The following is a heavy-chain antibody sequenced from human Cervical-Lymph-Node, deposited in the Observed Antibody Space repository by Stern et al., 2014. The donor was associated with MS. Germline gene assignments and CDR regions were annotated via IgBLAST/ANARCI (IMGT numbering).Heavy chain of an antibody. Sequence: MQLVESGGGVVQPGTSLRLSCAVSGFSVSNYGMHWVRQAPGKGLEGVAVIWYDGSKKYYADSVKGRFTISKDNSKNTVYLQMDSLRVEDTAIYYCAREGRNSSFFFDSWGQGTLATVSS. V-gene: IGHV3-33*01. CDR2: IWYDGSKK. J-gene: IGHJ4*02. CDR3: AREGRNSSFFFDS. CDR1: GFSVSNYG. D-gene: IGHD3-10*01.